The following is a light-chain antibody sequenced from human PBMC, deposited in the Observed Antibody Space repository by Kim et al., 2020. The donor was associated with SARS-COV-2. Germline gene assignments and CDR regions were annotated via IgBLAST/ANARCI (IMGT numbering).Light chain of an antibody. V-gene: IGLV3-21*04. CDR1: DIGSRT. J-gene: IGLJ3*02. Sequence: SYELTQPPSVSVAPEKTATVACGGDDIGSRTVSWYQQKPGQAPVLVIYYDVDRPSGVPERFSGSNSGDTATLTITRVEAGDEADYYCQVWDTTDDRPRWVFGGGTKVTVL. CDR2: YDV. CDR3: QVWDTTDDRPRWV.